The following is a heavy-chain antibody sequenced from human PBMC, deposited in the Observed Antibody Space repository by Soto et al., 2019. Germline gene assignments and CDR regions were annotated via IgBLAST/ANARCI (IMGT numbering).Heavy chain of an antibody. D-gene: IGHD5-12*01. Sequence: QLQLQESGSGLVKPSQTLSLTCAVSGGSISSGGYSWSWIRQPPGKGLEWIGYIYHSGSTYYNPSLKSRVTISVDRSKNQFSLKLSSVTAADTAVYYRARRYSGYDPHFDYWGQGTLVTVSS. CDR2: IYHSGST. V-gene: IGHV4-30-2*01. CDR3: ARRYSGYDPHFDY. J-gene: IGHJ4*02. CDR1: GGSISSGGYS.